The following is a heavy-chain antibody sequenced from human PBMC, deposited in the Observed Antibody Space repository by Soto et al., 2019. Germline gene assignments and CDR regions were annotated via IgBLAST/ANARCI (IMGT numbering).Heavy chain of an antibody. CDR1: GFTFSSYE. Sequence: EVQLVESGGGLVQPGGSLRLSCAASGFTFSSYEMNWVRQAPGKGLEWVSYISSRGSTIYYADSVKGRFTISRDNAKNSLYLQMNSLRAEDTAVYYCARDRMTTVYTNYYYGMDVWGQGTTVTVSS. CDR2: ISSRGSTI. D-gene: IGHD4-17*01. J-gene: IGHJ6*02. V-gene: IGHV3-48*03. CDR3: ARDRMTTVYTNYYYGMDV.